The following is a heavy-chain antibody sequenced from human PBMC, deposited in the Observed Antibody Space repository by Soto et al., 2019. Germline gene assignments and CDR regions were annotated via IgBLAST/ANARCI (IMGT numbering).Heavy chain of an antibody. CDR1: GFIFSSYG. CDR2: IWYDGSNK. J-gene: IGHJ5*01. V-gene: IGHV3-33*01. CDR3: ARALGGGPGWFDS. Sequence: QVQLVESGGGVVQPGRSLRLSCAASGFIFSSYGMHWVRQAPGKGLEWVAVIWYDGSNKYYADSVKGRFTISRDNSKKTLYLQMNSLRAEDTAVYYCARALGGGPGWFDSWGQGTLVTVSS. D-gene: IGHD3-10*01.